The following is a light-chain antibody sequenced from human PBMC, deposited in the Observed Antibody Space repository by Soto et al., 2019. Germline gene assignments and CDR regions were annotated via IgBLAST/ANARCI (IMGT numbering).Light chain of an antibody. CDR3: SSYTSSSTLGNWV. CDR2: DVS. CDR1: SSDVGGYNY. J-gene: IGLJ3*02. V-gene: IGLV2-14*01. Sequence: QSALTQPASVSGSPGQSITISCTGTSSDVGGYNYVSWYQQHPGKAPKLMIYDVSNRPSGVSNRFSGSKSGNTASLTISGXXXXXXXXXXCSSYTSSSTLGNWVFGGGTKLTVL.